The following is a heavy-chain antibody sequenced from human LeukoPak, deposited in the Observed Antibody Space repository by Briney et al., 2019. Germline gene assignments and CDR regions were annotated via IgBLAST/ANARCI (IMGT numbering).Heavy chain of an antibody. J-gene: IGHJ4*02. CDR2: IYSGGST. CDR1: GFTVSSNY. CDR3: ARGIAVADTGFFDY. D-gene: IGHD6-19*01. Sequence: GGSLRLSCAASGFTVSSNYMTWVRQAPGKGLEWVSVIYSGGSTYYADSVKGRFIISRDNSTSTLYLQIISLRVEDTAVYYCARGIAVADTGFFDYWGLGTLVTVSS. V-gene: IGHV3-66*01.